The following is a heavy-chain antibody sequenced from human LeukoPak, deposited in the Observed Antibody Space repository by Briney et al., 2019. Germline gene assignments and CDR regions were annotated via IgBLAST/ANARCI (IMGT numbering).Heavy chain of an antibody. CDR2: IHHSGST. V-gene: IGHV4-4*02. CDR1: GGYIYINW. CDR3: ARESDAGYSLGY. D-gene: IGHD6-13*01. J-gene: IGHJ4*02. Sequence: SETLSLTCALSGGYIYINWWSWVRQAPGKGLEWSGEIHHSGSTNYNPSIKSRVSISIDKSNNKLSREVSSVTAADTAVYYCARESDAGYSLGYWGQGRLVTVSS.